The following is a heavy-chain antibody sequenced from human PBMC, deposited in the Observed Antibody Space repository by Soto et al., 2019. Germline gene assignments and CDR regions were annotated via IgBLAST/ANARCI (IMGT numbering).Heavy chain of an antibody. CDR3: ASGDPMVRGVMRGYFDY. D-gene: IGHD3-10*01. V-gene: IGHV1-3*01. J-gene: IGHJ4*02. Sequence: QVPLVQSGAEVKKPGASVKVSCKASGYTFTSYAMHWVRQSPGQRLEWMGWINAGNGNTKYSQKFQGRVTITRDTSASTAYMELSSLRSEDTAVYYCASGDPMVRGVMRGYFDYWGQGTLVTVSS. CDR1: GYTFTSYA. CDR2: INAGNGNT.